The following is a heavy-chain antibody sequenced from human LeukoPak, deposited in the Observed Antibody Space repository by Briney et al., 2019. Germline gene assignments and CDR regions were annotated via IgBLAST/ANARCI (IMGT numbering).Heavy chain of an antibody. CDR1: GGSFSGYY. CDR2: INHSGST. Sequence: PSETLSLTCAVYGGSFSGYYWSWIRQPPGKGLEWIGEINHSGSTNYNPSLKSRVTISVDTSKNQFSLKLSSVTAADTAVHYCARDTRTYYYDSSGYGDYWGQGTLVTVSS. D-gene: IGHD3-22*01. CDR3: ARDTRTYYYDSSGYGDY. V-gene: IGHV4-34*01. J-gene: IGHJ4*02.